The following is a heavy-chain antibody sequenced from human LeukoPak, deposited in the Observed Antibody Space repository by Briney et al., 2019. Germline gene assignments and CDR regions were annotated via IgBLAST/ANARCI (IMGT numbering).Heavy chain of an antibody. V-gene: IGHV3-49*03. D-gene: IGHD3-22*01. CDR2: IRSKACGGTT. CDR1: GFTFGDYA. Sequence: PGGSLRLSCTASGFTFGDYAMSWFRQAPGKGLEWVGFIRSKACGGTTEYAASVKGRFTISRDDSKSIAYLQMNSLKTEDTAVYYCTSPLESYYYDSSVYYPFDYGGQGTLVTVSS. CDR3: TSPLESYYYDSSVYYPFDY. J-gene: IGHJ4*02.